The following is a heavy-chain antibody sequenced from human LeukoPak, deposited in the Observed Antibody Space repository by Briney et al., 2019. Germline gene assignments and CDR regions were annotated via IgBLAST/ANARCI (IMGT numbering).Heavy chain of an antibody. J-gene: IGHJ4*02. D-gene: IGHD6-19*01. Sequence: SETLSLTCAVYGGSFSGYYWSWIRQPPGKGLEWIGEINHSGSTNYNPSLKSRVTISVDTSKNQFSLKLSSVTAADTAVYYCARGSGWYGGGLDYWGQGTLVTVSS. CDR1: GGSFSGYY. V-gene: IGHV4-34*01. CDR3: ARGSGWYGGGLDY. CDR2: INHSGST.